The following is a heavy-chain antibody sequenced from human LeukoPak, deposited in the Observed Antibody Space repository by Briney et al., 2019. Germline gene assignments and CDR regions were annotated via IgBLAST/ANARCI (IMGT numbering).Heavy chain of an antibody. D-gene: IGHD3-10*01. CDR1: GFTFSSYG. V-gene: IGHV3-33*01. CDR2: ICNDGSNK. CDR3: ARDFYYGSGSQGDFDY. J-gene: IGHJ4*02. Sequence: PGRSLRLSCAASGFTFSSYGMHWVRQAPGKGLEWVAVICNDGSNKYYADSVKGRFTISRDNSKNTLYLQMNSLRAEDTAVYYCARDFYYGSGSQGDFDYWGQGTLVTVSS.